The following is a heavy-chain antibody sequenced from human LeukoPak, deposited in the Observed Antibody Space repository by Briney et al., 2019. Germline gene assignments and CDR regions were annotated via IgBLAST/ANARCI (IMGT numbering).Heavy chain of an antibody. CDR3: ARRSVYYYYYYMDV. Sequence: PSQTLSLTCAVYGGSFSGYYWSWIRQPPGKGLEWIGEINHSGSTNYNPSLKSRVTISVDTSKNQFSLKLSSVTAADTAVYYCARRSVYYYYYYMDVWGKGTTVTVSS. V-gene: IGHV4-34*01. CDR2: INHSGST. J-gene: IGHJ6*03. CDR1: GGSFSGYY.